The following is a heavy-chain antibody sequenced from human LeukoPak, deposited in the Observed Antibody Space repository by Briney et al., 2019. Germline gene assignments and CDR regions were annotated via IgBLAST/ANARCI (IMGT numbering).Heavy chain of an antibody. J-gene: IGHJ4*02. CDR2: IYHSGST. V-gene: IGHV4-30-2*01. Sequence: SQTLSLTCAVSSASICGGDYSWSSIRQPPGKGLEWIGYIYHSGSTTNNPSLKSRLTISLDRSKNQISLKLYSVTAADTAVYYCAADYTSRSDRFDHWGQGTLVTVSS. D-gene: IGHD3-10*01. CDR1: SASICGGDYS. CDR3: AADYTSRSDRFDH.